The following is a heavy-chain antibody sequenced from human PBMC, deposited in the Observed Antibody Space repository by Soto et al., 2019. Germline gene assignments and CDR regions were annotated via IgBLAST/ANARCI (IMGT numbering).Heavy chain of an antibody. Sequence: SETLSLTCTVSSGSISSSSYYWGWIRQPPGKGLEWIGSIYYSGTTYYNPSLKSRVTISVDTSKNQFSLKLSSVTAADTAVYYCARHRGYYDILTGYYTELNFDYWGQGTLVTVSS. D-gene: IGHD3-9*01. CDR2: IYYSGTT. V-gene: IGHV4-39*01. CDR1: SGSISSSSYY. CDR3: ARHRGYYDILTGYYTELNFDY. J-gene: IGHJ4*02.